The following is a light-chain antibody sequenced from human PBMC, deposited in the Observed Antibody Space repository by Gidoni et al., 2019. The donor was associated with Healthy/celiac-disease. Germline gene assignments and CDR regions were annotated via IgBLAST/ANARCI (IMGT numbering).Light chain of an antibody. Sequence: DLQMTPSPSTLSASVGDRVTITCRASQSISSYLEWYQQKPGKAPKLLIYAASSLQSGVPSRFSGSGSVTDFTLTISSLQPEDFATYYCQQNNSTPRTFXPXTKVDIK. CDR2: AAS. J-gene: IGKJ1*01. V-gene: IGKV1-39*01. CDR1: QSISSY. CDR3: QQNNSTPRT.